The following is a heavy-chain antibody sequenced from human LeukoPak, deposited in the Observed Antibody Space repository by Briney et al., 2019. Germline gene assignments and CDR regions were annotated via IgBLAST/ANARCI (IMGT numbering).Heavy chain of an antibody. CDR2: ISYDGSNK. D-gene: IGHD3-22*01. CDR1: GFTFSSYG. J-gene: IGHJ4*02. CDR3: ANGYYYDSSGYYSPPDFDY. Sequence: GRSLRLSCAASGFTFSSYGMHWVRQAPGKGLEWVAVISYDGSNKYYADSVKGRFAISRDNSKNTLYLQMNSLRAEDTAVYYCANGYYYDSSGYYSPPDFDYWGQGTLVTVSS. V-gene: IGHV3-30*18.